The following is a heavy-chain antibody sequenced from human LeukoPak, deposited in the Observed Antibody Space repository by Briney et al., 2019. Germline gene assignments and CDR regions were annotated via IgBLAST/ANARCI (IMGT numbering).Heavy chain of an antibody. CDR2: INPNSGGT. V-gene: IGHV1-2*02. J-gene: IGHJ5*02. Sequence: GASVKVSCKASGYTFTGYYMHWVRQAPGQGLGWMGWINPNSGGTNYAQKFQGRVTMTRDTSISTAYMELSRLRSDDTAVYYCARVFGARASSLDPWGQGTLVTVSS. CDR1: GYTFTGYY. D-gene: IGHD3-16*01. CDR3: ARVFGARASSLDP.